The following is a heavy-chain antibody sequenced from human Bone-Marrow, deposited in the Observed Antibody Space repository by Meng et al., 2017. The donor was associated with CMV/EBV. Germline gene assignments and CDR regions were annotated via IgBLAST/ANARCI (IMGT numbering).Heavy chain of an antibody. Sequence: GGSLRLSCAASGFTFSSYWMSWVRQAPGKGLEWVANIKQDGSEKYYVDSVKGRFTITRDNAKNSLYLQMHSLRAEDTAVYYCARAGYDFWSGPVDYWGQGTLAAFSS. CDR1: GFTFSSYW. CDR2: IKQDGSEK. CDR3: ARAGYDFWSGPVDY. V-gene: IGHV3-7*01. J-gene: IGHJ4*02. D-gene: IGHD3-3*01.